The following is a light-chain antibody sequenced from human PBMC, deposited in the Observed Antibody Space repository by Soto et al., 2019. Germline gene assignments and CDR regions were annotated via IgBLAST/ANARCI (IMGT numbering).Light chain of an antibody. Sequence: ESILTQSPSTLSLSPGGRATLSCRASQSVGSYVAWYQQRPGQAPRLVIYDAFNRATGIPDRFTGSGSGTDFNLTISSLETEDFAVYYCQQRDSWPRTFGPGTKVDIK. CDR3: QQRDSWPRT. CDR1: QSVGSY. J-gene: IGKJ1*01. V-gene: IGKV3-11*01. CDR2: DAF.